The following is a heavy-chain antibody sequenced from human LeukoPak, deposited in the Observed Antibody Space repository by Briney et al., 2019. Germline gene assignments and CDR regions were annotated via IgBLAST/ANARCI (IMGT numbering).Heavy chain of an antibody. Sequence: GGSLRLSCAASGFTFSSYSMNWVRQAPGKGLEWVSYISSSGSTIYYADSVKGRFTISRDNAKNSLYLQMNSLRAEDTAVYYCAALQGYCSGGSCYSDYWGQGNLVTVSS. CDR3: AALQGYCSGGSCYSDY. J-gene: IGHJ4*02. CDR2: ISSSGSTI. D-gene: IGHD2-15*01. CDR1: GFTFSSYS. V-gene: IGHV3-48*01.